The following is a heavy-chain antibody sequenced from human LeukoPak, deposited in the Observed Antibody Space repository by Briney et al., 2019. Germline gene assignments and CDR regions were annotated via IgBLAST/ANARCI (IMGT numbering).Heavy chain of an antibody. J-gene: IGHJ3*02. CDR3: ARASGIAAAGVHDAFDI. D-gene: IGHD6-13*01. Sequence: GGSLRLSCAASGFTFSSYDMHWVRQATGKGLEWVSASGTAGDTYYPGSVKGRFTISRENAKNSLYLQMNSLRAGDTAVYYCARASGIAAAGVHDAFDIWGQGTMVTVSS. CDR1: GFTFSSYD. CDR2: SGTAGDT. V-gene: IGHV3-13*01.